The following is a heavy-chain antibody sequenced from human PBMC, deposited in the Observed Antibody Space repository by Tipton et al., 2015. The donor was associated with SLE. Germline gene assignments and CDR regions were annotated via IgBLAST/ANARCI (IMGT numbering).Heavy chain of an antibody. CDR2: IYYSGST. CDR3: ARAAWVGATHQVDI. J-gene: IGHJ3*02. CDR1: GGSFSGYY. Sequence: TLSLTCAAYGGSFSGYYWSWIRQPPGKGLEWIGYIYYSGSTNYNPSLKSRVTISVDTSKNQFSLKLSSVTAADTAVYYCARAAWVGATHQVDIWGQGTMVTVSS. D-gene: IGHD1-26*01. V-gene: IGHV4-59*01.